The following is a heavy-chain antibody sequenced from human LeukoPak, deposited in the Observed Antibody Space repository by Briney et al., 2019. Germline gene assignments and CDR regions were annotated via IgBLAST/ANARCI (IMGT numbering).Heavy chain of an antibody. Sequence: PGGSLRLSCVVSGFTFSSYGMHWVRQAPGKGLEWVSLIYSSGSTYYADSVKGRFTISRDNSKNTLYLQVNSLRAEDTAVYYCARRGDGGRSFDYWGQGTLVTVSS. CDR2: IYSSGST. CDR3: ARRGDGGRSFDY. V-gene: IGHV3-NL1*01. J-gene: IGHJ4*02. D-gene: IGHD4-23*01. CDR1: GFTFSSYG.